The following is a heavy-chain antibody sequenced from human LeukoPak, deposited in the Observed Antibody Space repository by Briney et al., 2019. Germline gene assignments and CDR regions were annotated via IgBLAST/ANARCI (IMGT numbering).Heavy chain of an antibody. CDR2: IIPILGIA. CDR3: ARDGRLRFLGWSFDY. CDR1: GGTFSSYA. J-gene: IGHJ4*02. V-gene: IGHV1-69*04. D-gene: IGHD3-3*01. Sequence: SVKVSCKASGGTFSSYAISWVRQAPGQGREWMGRIIPILGIANYAQKFQGRVTITADKSTSTAYMELSSLRSEDTAVYYCARDGRLRFLGWSFDYWGQGTLVTVSS.